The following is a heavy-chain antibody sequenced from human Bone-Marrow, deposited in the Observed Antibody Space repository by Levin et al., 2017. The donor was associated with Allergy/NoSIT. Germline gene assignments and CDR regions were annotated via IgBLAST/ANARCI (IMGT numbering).Heavy chain of an antibody. J-gene: IGHJ3*01. Sequence: ASVKVSCKASGYDFLEYDINWVRQAGGQGLEWMGWMNPHSGNTGYAQRFQGRVTMTRTTSVSTAYMELTILRSEDTAMYYCARRFSSGWDKGAFDVWGQGTMVKVSS. D-gene: IGHD6-19*01. V-gene: IGHV1-8*01. CDR2: MNPHSGNT. CDR1: GYDFLEYD. CDR3: ARRFSSGWDKGAFDV.